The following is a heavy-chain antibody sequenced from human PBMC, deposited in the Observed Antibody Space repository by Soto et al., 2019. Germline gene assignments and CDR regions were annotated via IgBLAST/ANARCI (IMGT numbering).Heavy chain of an antibody. CDR3: AGSGATVTNPYYYYYYVMDV. Sequence: ASVKVSCKASGYTFTSYAMHWVRQAPGQRLEWMGWINAGNGNTKYSQKFQGRVTITRDTSASTAYMELSSLRSEDTAVYYCAGSGATVTNPYYYYYYVMDVWGEGTTATV. D-gene: IGHD4-17*01. V-gene: IGHV1-3*01. CDR1: GYTFTSYA. CDR2: INAGNGNT. J-gene: IGHJ6*02.